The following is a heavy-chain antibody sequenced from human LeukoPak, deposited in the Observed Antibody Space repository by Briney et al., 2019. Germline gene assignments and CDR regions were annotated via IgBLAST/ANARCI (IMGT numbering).Heavy chain of an antibody. Sequence: ASVKVSCEASGYTFPSYDINWVRQATGQGLEWMGWMNPNSGNTGYAQQFQGRVTMTRNTSINTAYMELSSLRSEDTAVYYCARALGGSSGGYYGMDVWGQGTTVTVSS. CDR3: ARALGGSSGGYYGMDV. D-gene: IGHD3-16*01. CDR1: GYTFPSYD. J-gene: IGHJ6*02. V-gene: IGHV1-8*01. CDR2: MNPNSGNT.